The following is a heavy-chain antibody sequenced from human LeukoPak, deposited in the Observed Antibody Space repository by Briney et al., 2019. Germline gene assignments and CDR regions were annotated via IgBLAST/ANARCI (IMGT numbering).Heavy chain of an antibody. CDR1: GFTFSNYW. J-gene: IGHJ4*02. V-gene: IGHV3-7*05. CDR3: ARGYMTADY. D-gene: IGHD2-2*02. Sequence: GGSLRLSCAASGFTFSNYWMSWVRQAPGKGLEWVANIKRDGSEKYYVDSVRGRFTISRDNAKNSLYLQMSSLRAGDTAVYYCARGYMTADYWGQGSLVTVSS. CDR2: IKRDGSEK.